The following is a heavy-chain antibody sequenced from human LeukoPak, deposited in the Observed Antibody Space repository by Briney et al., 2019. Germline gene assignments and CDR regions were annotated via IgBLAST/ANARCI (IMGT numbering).Heavy chain of an antibody. J-gene: IGHJ4*02. Sequence: SETLSLTCAVYGGSFSGYYWSWIRQPPGKGLEWIGEINHSGSTNYNPSLKSRVTISVDTSKNQFSLKLSSETAADTAVYYCARGFGGWLYYFDYWGQGTLVTVSS. CDR2: INHSGST. D-gene: IGHD6-19*01. CDR3: ARGFGGWLYYFDY. CDR1: GGSFSGYY. V-gene: IGHV4-34*01.